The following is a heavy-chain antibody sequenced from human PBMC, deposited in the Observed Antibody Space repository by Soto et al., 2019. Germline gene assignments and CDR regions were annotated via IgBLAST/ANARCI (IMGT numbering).Heavy chain of an antibody. J-gene: IGHJ4*02. D-gene: IGHD3-10*01. CDR2: ISYDGSNK. V-gene: IGHV3-30*18. Sequence: GGSLRLSCAASGFTFSSYGMHWVRQAPGKGLEWVAVISYDGSNKYYADSVKGRFTISRDNSKNTLYLQMNSLRAEDTAVYYCAKGGDPHWGQGTLVTVSS. CDR3: AKGGDPH. CDR1: GFTFSSYG.